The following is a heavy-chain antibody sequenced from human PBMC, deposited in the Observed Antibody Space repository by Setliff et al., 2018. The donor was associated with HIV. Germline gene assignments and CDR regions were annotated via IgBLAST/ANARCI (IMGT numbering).Heavy chain of an antibody. CDR1: GGSVGSSSYY. J-gene: IGHJ3*01. Sequence: KTSETLSFTCTVSGGSVGSSSYYWAWIRQPPGKGLEWIGSIYYTGNTKYNPSLESRVTFSIDTSENQFSLRLASVTAADTAIYYCARDDSIVLVPAIMRGDGFDFWGQGRMVTVS. V-gene: IGHV4-39*07. D-gene: IGHD2-2*01. CDR3: ARDDSIVLVPAIMRGDGFDF. CDR2: IYYTGNT.